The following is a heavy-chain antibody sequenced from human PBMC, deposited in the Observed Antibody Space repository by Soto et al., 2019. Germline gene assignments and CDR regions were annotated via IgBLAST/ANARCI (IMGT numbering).Heavy chain of an antibody. D-gene: IGHD2-21*01. V-gene: IGHV5-51*01. CDR2: IYPGDSDT. Sequence: PRESLKLSCTGSGYSFTRYWIGWVRQMPGKGLEWMGIIYPGDSDTRYSPSFQGQVTISADKSISTAYLQWSSLKASDTAMYYCARAFLAYCGGDCYDYWGQGTLVTVSS. J-gene: IGHJ4*02. CDR1: GYSFTRYW. CDR3: ARAFLAYCGGDCYDY.